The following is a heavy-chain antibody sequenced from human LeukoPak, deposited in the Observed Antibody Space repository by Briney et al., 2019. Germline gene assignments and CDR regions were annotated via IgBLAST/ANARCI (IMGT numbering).Heavy chain of an antibody. CDR1: GGSISSSPYY. J-gene: IGHJ4*02. CDR2: IYSSGSS. D-gene: IGHD3-22*01. V-gene: IGHV4-39*07. CDR3: ARVTGYMIEDYFDY. Sequence: SETLSLTCTVSGGSISSSPYYWGWIRQPPGKGLEWIGSIYSSGSSFYNPSLKSRVTISVDTSKNQFSLRLSSVTAADTAVYYCARVTGYMIEDYFDYWGQGTLVTVSS.